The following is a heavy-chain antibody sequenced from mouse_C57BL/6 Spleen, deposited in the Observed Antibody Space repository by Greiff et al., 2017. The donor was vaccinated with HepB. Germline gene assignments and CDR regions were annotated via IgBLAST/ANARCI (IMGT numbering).Heavy chain of an antibody. J-gene: IGHJ4*01. CDR3: ALIYYDYGYAMDY. CDR2: ISYDGSN. Sequence: EVKLQESGPGLVKPSQSLSLTCSVTGYSITSGYYWNWIRQFPGNKLEWMGYISYDGSNNYNPSLKNRISITLDTSKNQFFLKLNSVTTEDTATYYCALIYYDYGYAMDYWGQGTSVTVSS. CDR1: GYSITSGYY. V-gene: IGHV3-6*01. D-gene: IGHD2-4*01.